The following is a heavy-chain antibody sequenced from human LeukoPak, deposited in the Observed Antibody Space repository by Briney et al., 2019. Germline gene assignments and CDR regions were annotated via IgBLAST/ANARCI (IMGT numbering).Heavy chain of an antibody. CDR1: GFTFSSYA. Sequence: GGSLRLSCAASGFTFSSYAMSWVRQAPGKGLEWVSAISGSGGSTYYADSVKGRFTISRDNSKNTLYLQMNSLRAEDTAVYYCAKDRYQLLLFNWFDPWGQGTLVTVPS. CDR3: AKDRYQLLLFNWFDP. J-gene: IGHJ5*02. V-gene: IGHV3-23*01. CDR2: ISGSGGST. D-gene: IGHD2-2*01.